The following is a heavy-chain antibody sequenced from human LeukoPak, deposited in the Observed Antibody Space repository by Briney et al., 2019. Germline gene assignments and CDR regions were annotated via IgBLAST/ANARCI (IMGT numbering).Heavy chain of an antibody. V-gene: IGHV4-4*07. CDR1: GGSMYSYH. CDR2: IYTSGSA. Sequence: SETLSLTCTVSGGSMYSYHWSWIRQPAGKGLEWIGRIYTSGSADYSPSLKSRVTMSVDMSKNQFSLILTSATAADTAIYSCARGSASTAFDIWGQGTVVTVSS. J-gene: IGHJ3*02. CDR3: ARGSASTAFDI.